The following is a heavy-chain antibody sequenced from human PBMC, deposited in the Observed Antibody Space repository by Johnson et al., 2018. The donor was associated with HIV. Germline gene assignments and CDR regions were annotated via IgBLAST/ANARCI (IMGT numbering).Heavy chain of an antibody. J-gene: IGHJ3*02. CDR2: ISYDGSNK. CDR1: GFTFSSYG. CDR3: ARDPRAYYDFWSGPYDAFDI. D-gene: IGHD3-3*01. Sequence: LVESGGGVVQPGRSLRLSCAASGFTFSSYGMHWVRQAPGKGLEWVAVISYDGSNKYYADSVKGRFTISRDNSKNTLYLQMNSLRAEDTAVYYCARDPRAYYDFWSGPYDAFDIWGQGTMVTVSS. V-gene: IGHV3-30*03.